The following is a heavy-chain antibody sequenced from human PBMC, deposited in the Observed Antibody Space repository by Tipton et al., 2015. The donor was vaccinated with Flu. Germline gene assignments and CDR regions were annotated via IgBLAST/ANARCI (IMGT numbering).Heavy chain of an antibody. CDR2: IYYSGST. CDR1: GGSISSYY. D-gene: IGHD3-10*01. J-gene: IGHJ4*02. Sequence: LRLSCTVSGGSISSYYWSWIRQPPGRGLEWIGYIYYSGSTNYNPSLKSRVTISVDTSKNQFSLKLSSVTAADTAVYYCARVGSGSYYGDFDYWGQGTLVTVSS. V-gene: IGHV4-59*01. CDR3: ARVGSGSYYGDFDY.